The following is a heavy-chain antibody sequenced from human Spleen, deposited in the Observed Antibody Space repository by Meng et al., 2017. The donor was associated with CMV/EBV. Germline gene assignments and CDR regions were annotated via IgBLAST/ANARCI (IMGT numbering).Heavy chain of an antibody. CDR1: GGSISRGDYS. CDR2: IYYSGST. D-gene: IGHD3-16*01. J-gene: IGHJ5*02. V-gene: IGHV4-30-4*08. Sequence: LTCTVSGGSISRGDYSWSWVRQPPGKGLECIGYIYYSGSTYYNPSLKSRLTISLGTSKNQFSLKLSSVTAADTAVYYCATLYEGFDPWGQGTLVTVSS. CDR3: ATLYEGFDP.